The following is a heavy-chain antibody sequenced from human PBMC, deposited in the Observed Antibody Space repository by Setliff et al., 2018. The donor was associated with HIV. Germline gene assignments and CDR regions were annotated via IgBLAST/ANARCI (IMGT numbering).Heavy chain of an antibody. CDR2: INHSGST. D-gene: IGHD3-10*01. CDR3: AKTLPDAFDI. Sequence: PSETLSLTCAVYGGSFSGYYWSWIRQPPGKGLEWIGEINHSGSTNYNPSLKSRVTISVDTSKNQFSLKLSSVTAADTAVYYCAKTLPDAFDIWGQGTMVTVSS. J-gene: IGHJ3*02. CDR1: GGSFSGYY. V-gene: IGHV4-34*01.